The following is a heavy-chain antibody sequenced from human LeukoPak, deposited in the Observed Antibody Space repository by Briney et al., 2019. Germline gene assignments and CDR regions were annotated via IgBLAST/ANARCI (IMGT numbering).Heavy chain of an antibody. CDR3: ARAGIYYYYGMDV. D-gene: IGHD1-26*01. V-gene: IGHV4-59*01. CDR2: IYYSGST. CDR1: GGSISSYY. J-gene: IGHJ6*02. Sequence: SETLSLTCTVSGGSISSYYWSWIRQPPGKGLEWIGYIYYSGSTNYNPSLKSRVTISVDTSKNQFSLKLGSVTAADTAVYYCARAGIYYYYGMDVWGQGTTVTVSS.